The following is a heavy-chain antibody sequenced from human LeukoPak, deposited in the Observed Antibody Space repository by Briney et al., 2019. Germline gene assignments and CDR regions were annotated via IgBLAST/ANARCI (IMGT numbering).Heavy chain of an antibody. J-gene: IGHJ6*03. CDR2: FDRDGRVQ. V-gene: IGHV3-7*01. CDR1: GFTTHYW. D-gene: IGHD2/OR15-2a*01. Sequence: GGSLRLSCTASGFTTHYWLNWVRQSPGKGLEWVANFDRDGRVQHYVDSVEGRFTISRDSAKNSLALQMHSLRAEDTAVYYCTGGSYKVLSGEYYYYMDVWVTGTTVTVSS. CDR3: TGGSYKVLSGEYYYYMDV.